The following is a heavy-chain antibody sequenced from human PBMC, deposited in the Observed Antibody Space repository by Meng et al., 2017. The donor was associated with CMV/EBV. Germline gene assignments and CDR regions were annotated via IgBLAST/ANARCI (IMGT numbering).Heavy chain of an antibody. D-gene: IGHD3-22*01. CDR1: GFTVSSYY. CDR3: ARGIPPVRYYYDSSGYDY. CDR2: IYSGGST. V-gene: IGHV3-66*02. Sequence: GESLKISCAASGFTVSSYYMSWVRQAPGKGLEWVSVIYSGGSTYYADSVKGRFTISRDNSKNTLYLQMNSLRAEDTAVYYCARGIPPVRYYYDSSGYDYWGQGTLVTVSS. J-gene: IGHJ4*02.